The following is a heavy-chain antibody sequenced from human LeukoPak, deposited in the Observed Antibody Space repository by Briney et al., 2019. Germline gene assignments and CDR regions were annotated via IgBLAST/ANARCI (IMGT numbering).Heavy chain of an antibody. Sequence: SGGSLRLSCAASGFTFSSYEMDWVRQAPGKGLEWVSYISGSGRNIYYADSVKGRFTISRDNAKNSLYLQMSSLRAEDTAVYFCARENFVDYGEAFDIWGQGTMVTVSS. D-gene: IGHD4-17*01. V-gene: IGHV3-48*03. CDR1: GFTFSSYE. CDR3: ARENFVDYGEAFDI. CDR2: ISGSGRNI. J-gene: IGHJ3*02.